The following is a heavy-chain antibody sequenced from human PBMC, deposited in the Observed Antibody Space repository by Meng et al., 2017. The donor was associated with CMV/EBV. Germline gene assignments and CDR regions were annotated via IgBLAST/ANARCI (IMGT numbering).Heavy chain of an antibody. V-gene: IGHV3-30*04. CDR1: GFTFSSYA. CDR3: ARGEIAVAAAIDY. J-gene: IGHJ4*02. Sequence: GGSLRLSCAASGFTFSSYAMHWVRQAPGKGLEWVAVISYDGSNKYYADSVKGRFTISRDNSKNTLYLQMNSLRAEDTAVYYCARGEIAVAAAIDYWGQGTLVTVS. CDR2: ISYDGSNK. D-gene: IGHD6-19*01.